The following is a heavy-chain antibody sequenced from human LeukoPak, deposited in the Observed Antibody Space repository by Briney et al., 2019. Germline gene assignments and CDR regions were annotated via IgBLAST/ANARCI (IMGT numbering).Heavy chain of an antibody. V-gene: IGHV3-53*01. CDR1: GFTVSSNY. CDR2: IYSGGST. CDR3: ARDLSGESSGWYGFDY. D-gene: IGHD6-19*01. J-gene: IGHJ4*02. Sequence: GGSLRLSCAASGFTVSSNYMSWVRQAPGKGLEWVSVIYSGGSTYYADSVKGRFTISRDNSENTLYLQMNSLRVEDTGVYYCARDLSGESSGWYGFDYWGQGTLVTVSS.